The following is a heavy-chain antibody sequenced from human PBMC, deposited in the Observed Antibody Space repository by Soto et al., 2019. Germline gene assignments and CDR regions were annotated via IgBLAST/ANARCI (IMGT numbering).Heavy chain of an antibody. CDR2: ISSSGSTI. J-gene: IGHJ4*02. CDR1: GFTFSSYE. D-gene: IGHD5-12*01. CDR3: ARFIPDIVATIEFRRGYYGFDY. Sequence: GGSLRLSCAASGFTFSSYEMNWVRQAPGKGLEWVSYISSSGSTIYYADSVKGRFTISRDNAKNSLYLQMNSLRAEDTDVYYCARFIPDIVATIEFRRGYYGFDYWGQGTLVTVSS. V-gene: IGHV3-48*03.